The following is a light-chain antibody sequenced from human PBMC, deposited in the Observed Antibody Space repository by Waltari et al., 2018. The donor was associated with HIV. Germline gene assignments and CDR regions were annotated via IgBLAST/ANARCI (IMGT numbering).Light chain of an antibody. CDR3: QSYDSSNQGV. CDR1: SGSIASNY. CDR2: EDN. V-gene: IGLV6-57*01. J-gene: IGLJ2*01. Sequence: NFMLTQPHSVSESPGKTVTISCTRSSGSIASNYVQWYQQRPGSSPTTVIYEDNQRPSGVPDRFSGSMDSSSNSASLTISGLKTEDEADYYCQSYDSSNQGVFGGGTKLTVL.